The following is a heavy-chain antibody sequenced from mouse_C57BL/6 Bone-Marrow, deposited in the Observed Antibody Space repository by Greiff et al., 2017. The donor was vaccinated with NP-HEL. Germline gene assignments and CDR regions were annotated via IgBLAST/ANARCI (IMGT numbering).Heavy chain of an antibody. CDR1: GYTFTSYW. CDR2: IDPSDSYT. V-gene: IGHV1-59*01. CDR3: AREFITTVVADWYFDV. J-gene: IGHJ1*03. Sequence: QVQLQQPGAELVRPGTSVKLSCKASGYTFTSYWMHWVKQRPGQGLEWIGVIDPSDSYTNYNQKFKGKATLTVDTSSSTAYMQLSSLTSEDSAVYYCAREFITTVVADWYFDVWGTGTTVTVSS. D-gene: IGHD1-1*01.